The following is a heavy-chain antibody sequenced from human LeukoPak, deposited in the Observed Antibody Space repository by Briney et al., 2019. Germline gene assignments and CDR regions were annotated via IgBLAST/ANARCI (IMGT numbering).Heavy chain of an antibody. CDR2: LDYAEST. D-gene: IGHD6-13*01. Sequence: SGTLTLTCTVSGDSISRSGSYWGWIRQTLGKDLEWIGHLDYAESTFYNPSLISRVTISADRTKHQISLRLTYVTAADTALYYCVRVAGTTGSSWYYFNSWGQGTLVSVSS. V-gene: IGHV4-39*01. CDR3: VRVAGTTGSSWYYFNS. CDR1: GDSISRSGSY. J-gene: IGHJ4*02.